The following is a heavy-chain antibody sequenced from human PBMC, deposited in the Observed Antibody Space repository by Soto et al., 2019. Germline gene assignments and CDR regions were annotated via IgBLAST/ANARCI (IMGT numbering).Heavy chain of an antibody. CDR1: GYSISSGYY. Sequence: SETLSLTCAVSGYSISSGYYWGWIRQPPGKGLEWIGSIYHSGSTYYNPSLKSRVTISVDTSKNQFSLKLSSVTAADTAVYYCARSYTYDHSVFGYWGQGTLVTVSS. J-gene: IGHJ4*02. D-gene: IGHD3-16*01. CDR3: ARSYTYDHSVFGY. CDR2: IYHSGST. V-gene: IGHV4-38-2*01.